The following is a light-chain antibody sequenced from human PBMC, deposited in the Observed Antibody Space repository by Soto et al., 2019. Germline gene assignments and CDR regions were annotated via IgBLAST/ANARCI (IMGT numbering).Light chain of an antibody. J-gene: IGKJ1*01. CDR3: QQYGSSPWT. V-gene: IGKV3-20*01. CDR1: QSVSNSY. CDR2: GAS. Sequence: EIVLTQSPGTLSLSPGERATLSCRASQSVSNSYLAWYQQKPGQAPRLLIYGASTRATGIPDRFSGSGSGTDFTFTISRLEPEDFAVYYCQQYGSSPWTFGQGTKVGIK.